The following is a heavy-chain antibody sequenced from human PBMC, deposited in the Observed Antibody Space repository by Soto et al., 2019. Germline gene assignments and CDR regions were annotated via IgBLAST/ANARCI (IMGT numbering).Heavy chain of an antibody. CDR2: IYHSGST. V-gene: IGHV4-4*02. CDR3: ARQGGNSAY. Sequence: SETLSLTCAVSGVSISTTHWWTWVRQPPGKGLEWIGEIYHSGSTRYSPSFKGQVTISADKSISTAYLQWSSLKASDTAMYYCARQGGNSAYWGQGTLVTVSS. D-gene: IGHD2-21*02. CDR1: GVSISTTHW. J-gene: IGHJ4*02.